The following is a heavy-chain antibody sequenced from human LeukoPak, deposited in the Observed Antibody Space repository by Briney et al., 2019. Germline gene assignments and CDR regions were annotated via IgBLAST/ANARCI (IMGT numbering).Heavy chain of an antibody. D-gene: IGHD3-10*01. Sequence: GGSLRLSCAPSGFTVSINYMSWVRQAPGKGLEWVSVIYSGGSTYYADSVKGRFTISRDNSKNTLYLQMNSLRAEDTAVYYCARDRDWGFGEFVGAFDIWGQGTMVTVSS. V-gene: IGHV3-53*01. CDR2: IYSGGST. J-gene: IGHJ3*02. CDR3: ARDRDWGFGEFVGAFDI. CDR1: GFTVSINY.